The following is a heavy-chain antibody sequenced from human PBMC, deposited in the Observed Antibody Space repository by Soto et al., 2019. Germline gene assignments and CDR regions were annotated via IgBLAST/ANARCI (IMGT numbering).Heavy chain of an antibody. CDR2: INPSSGAT. J-gene: IGHJ4*02. CDR1: GYNFVAYY. Sequence: ASVKVSCKASGYNFVAYYMHWVRQAPGQGLEWMGWINPSSGATNFAERFQGRVTMTSDTSISTFHMEIKRLNSDDTAVYFCAKDRQYGDYGYNFVYWGQGTLVTVSS. CDR3: AKDRQYGDYGYNFVY. V-gene: IGHV1-2*02. D-gene: IGHD2-21*02.